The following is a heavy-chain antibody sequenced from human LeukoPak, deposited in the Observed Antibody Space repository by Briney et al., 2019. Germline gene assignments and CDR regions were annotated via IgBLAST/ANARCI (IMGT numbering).Heavy chain of an antibody. D-gene: IGHD1-26*01. CDR2: ISAGGGST. CDR1: GFTLSTYA. Sequence: GGSLRLSCAASGFTLSTYAMTWVRQAPGKGLEWVSAISAGGGSTYYADSVKGRFAISRDNSKNTLFLQMNSLRAEDTAVYYCAKDYVGVASIDYWDQGTPVTVSS. CDR3: AKDYVGVASIDY. V-gene: IGHV3-23*01. J-gene: IGHJ4*02.